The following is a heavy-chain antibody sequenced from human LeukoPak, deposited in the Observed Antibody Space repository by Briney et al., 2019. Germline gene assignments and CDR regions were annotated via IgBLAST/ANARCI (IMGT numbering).Heavy chain of an antibody. J-gene: IGHJ4*02. V-gene: IGHV3-30-3*01. Sequence: GGSLTLSCAASGCTLSSYAMHWVRQAPAKGVEWVAFISYDGSDNYYADCVEGLFIISRDNSKDTLYLQMNSLRAEDTAVYYCAMGIVVAISGPLWGQGTLVTVSS. CDR1: GCTLSSYA. D-gene: IGHD1-26*01. CDR2: ISYDGSDN. CDR3: AMGIVVAISGPL.